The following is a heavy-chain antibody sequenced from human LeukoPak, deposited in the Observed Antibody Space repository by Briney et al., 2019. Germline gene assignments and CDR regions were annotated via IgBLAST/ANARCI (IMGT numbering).Heavy chain of an antibody. CDR2: IGVGGGNT. Sequence: ASVKVSCEASGFTFSSSAVQWVRQARGQGLEWIGWIGVGGGNTNYAQRFQDRVTITRDMSTSTAYMELSSLRSEDTAVYYCAAEIYGGNSDCCTFDFWGPGTPVTVSS. V-gene: IGHV1-58*01. J-gene: IGHJ3*01. CDR1: GFTFSSSA. CDR3: AAEIYGGNSDCCTFDF. D-gene: IGHD4-23*01.